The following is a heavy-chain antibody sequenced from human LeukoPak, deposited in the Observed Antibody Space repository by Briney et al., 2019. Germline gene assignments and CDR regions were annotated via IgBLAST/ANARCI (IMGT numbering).Heavy chain of an antibody. CDR2: ISAYNGNT. D-gene: IGHD4-11*01. Sequence: GASVKVSCKASGYTFTSYGISWVRQAPGQGLKWMGWISAYNGNTNYAQKLQGRVTMTTDTSTSTAYMELRSLRSDDTAVYYCARDVFSTTVIYLHFDYWGQGTLVTVSS. V-gene: IGHV1-18*01. CDR1: GYTFTSYG. J-gene: IGHJ4*02. CDR3: ARDVFSTTVIYLHFDY.